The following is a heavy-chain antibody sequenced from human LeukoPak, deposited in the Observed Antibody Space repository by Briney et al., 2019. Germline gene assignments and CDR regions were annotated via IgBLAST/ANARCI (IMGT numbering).Heavy chain of an antibody. D-gene: IGHD5-12*01. CDR2: SNPNSGDT. Sequence: ASVTVSCTTSGYTFTVHFIHWVRQAPGQGGEGMGWSNPNSGDTNYAQKFQGRVTMTRDTSISTAYMELSRVTSDDTAVYYCAREYSRYSGTYYDYWGQGTLVTVSS. V-gene: IGHV1-2*02. J-gene: IGHJ4*02. CDR3: AREYSRYSGTYYDY. CDR1: GYTFTVHF.